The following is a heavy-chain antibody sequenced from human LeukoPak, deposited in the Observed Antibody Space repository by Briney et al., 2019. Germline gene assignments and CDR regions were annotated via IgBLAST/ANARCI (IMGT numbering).Heavy chain of an antibody. CDR2: IKQDGGEK. CDR3: ARLGARQVLDY. Sequence: GGSLRLSCTASGFTFSRHWISWVRQTPGKGLEWVANIKQDGGEKYYVDSVKGRFTISRDNAKNSLYLQMNSLRAEDTAMYYCARLGARQVLDYWGQGTLVTVSS. V-gene: IGHV3-7*01. D-gene: IGHD4-17*01. CDR1: GFTFSRHW. J-gene: IGHJ4*02.